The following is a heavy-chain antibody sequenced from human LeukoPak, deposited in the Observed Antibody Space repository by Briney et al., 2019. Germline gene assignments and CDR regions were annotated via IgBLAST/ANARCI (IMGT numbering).Heavy chain of an antibody. Sequence: GESLKISCKGAGYTFTSYWIVWVRQMPRKGLEWPGIIYPGHSDIRYSPFFQGQVTHSADRSISPAYQQQSHLQASDTAMYYCARRRNADFDYWGQGTLVTVSS. V-gene: IGHV5-51*01. CDR2: IYPGHSDI. CDR1: GYTFTSYW. CDR3: ARRRNADFDY. J-gene: IGHJ4*02.